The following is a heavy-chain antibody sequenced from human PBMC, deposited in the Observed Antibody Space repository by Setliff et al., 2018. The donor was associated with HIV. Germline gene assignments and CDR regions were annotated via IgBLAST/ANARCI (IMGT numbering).Heavy chain of an antibody. CDR2: SIPMYGTS. Sequence: GASVKVSCKASGGTFSSYAISWVRQAPGQGLEWMGGSIPMYGTSNYAQKFQGRVTITTDESTSTAYMELSRLRSDDTAVYYCARDDGGYNYAEAFDVWGQGTMVTVSS. CDR1: GGTFSSYA. CDR3: ARDDGGYNYAEAFDV. V-gene: IGHV1-69*05. J-gene: IGHJ3*01. D-gene: IGHD3-16*01.